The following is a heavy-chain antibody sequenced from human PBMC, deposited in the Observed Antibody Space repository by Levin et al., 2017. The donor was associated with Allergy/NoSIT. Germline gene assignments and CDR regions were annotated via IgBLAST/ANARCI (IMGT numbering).Heavy chain of an antibody. J-gene: IGHJ3*02. D-gene: IGHD1-7*01. CDR1: GGSFSGYY. CDR3: ARGRNYVTLGYAFDI. CDR2: INHSGST. V-gene: IGHV4-34*01. Sequence: PSETLSLTCAVYGGSFSGYYWSWIRQPPGKGLEWIGEINHSGSTNYNPSLKSRVTISVDTSKNQFSLKLRSVTAADTAVYYCARGRNYVTLGYAFDIWGQGTMVTVSS.